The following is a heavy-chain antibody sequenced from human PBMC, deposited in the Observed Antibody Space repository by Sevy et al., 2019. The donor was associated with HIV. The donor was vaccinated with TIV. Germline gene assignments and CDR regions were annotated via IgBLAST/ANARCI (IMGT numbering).Heavy chain of an antibody. V-gene: IGHV3-7*03. J-gene: IGHJ4*02. CDR1: GFTFSSYW. D-gene: IGHD6-19*01. Sequence: GGSLRLSCAASGFTFSSYWMSWVRQAPGKGLEWVANIKQNGSEKYYVDSVKGRFTISRDNAKNSLYLQMNSLRAEDTAGYYCARAAGSGWYDYWGQGTLVTVSS. CDR2: IKQNGSEK. CDR3: ARAAGSGWYDY.